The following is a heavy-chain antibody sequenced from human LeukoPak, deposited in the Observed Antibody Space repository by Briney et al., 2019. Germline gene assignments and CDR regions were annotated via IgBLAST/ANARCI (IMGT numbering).Heavy chain of an antibody. V-gene: IGHV3-21*01. D-gene: IGHD3-22*01. Sequence: GGSLRLSCAASGFTFTTYAMSWVRQAPGKGLEWVSSISSSSSYIYYADSVKGRFTISRDNAKNSLYLQMNSLRAEDTAVYYCASLKYQNYYDSNGDYWGQGTLVTVSS. CDR1: GFTFTTYA. CDR3: ASLKYQNYYDSNGDY. CDR2: ISSSSSYI. J-gene: IGHJ4*02.